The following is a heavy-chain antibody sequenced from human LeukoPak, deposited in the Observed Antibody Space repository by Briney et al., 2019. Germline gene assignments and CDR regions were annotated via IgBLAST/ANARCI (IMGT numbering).Heavy chain of an antibody. CDR1: GFTFSSDA. CDR3: VTSSAYY. CDR2: ISGSGAGT. J-gene: IGHJ4*02. V-gene: IGHV3-23*01. D-gene: IGHD2-2*01. Sequence: GGSLRLSCAASGFTFSSDAMSWVRQAPGKGLEWVSAISGSGAGTHYADSVKGRFTISRDTSKNTLYLQMNSLRAEDTAVYYCVTSSAYYWGQGTLVTVSS.